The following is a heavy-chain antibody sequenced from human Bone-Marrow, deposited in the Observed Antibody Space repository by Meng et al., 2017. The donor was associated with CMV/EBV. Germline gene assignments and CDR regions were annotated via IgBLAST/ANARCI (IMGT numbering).Heavy chain of an antibody. CDR2: INPKTGDT. J-gene: IGHJ4*02. CDR3: ARDNNWGPDY. CDR1: GHTFIGYY. Sequence: ASVKVSCKASGHTFIGYYMHWVRQAPGQGFEWMGSINPKTGDTNYAQNFQGRVTTTRDTSINTGYMELTRLTSDDTAVYYCARDNNWGPDYWSQGTLVTVAS. V-gene: IGHV1-2*02. D-gene: IGHD7-27*01.